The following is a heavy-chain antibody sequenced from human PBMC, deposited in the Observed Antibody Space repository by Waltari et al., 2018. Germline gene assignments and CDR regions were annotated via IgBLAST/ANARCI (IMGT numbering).Heavy chain of an antibody. V-gene: IGHV1-8*01. D-gene: IGHD3-10*01. Sequence: QLQLVQSGAEVKKPGASVKVSCTASGYTFPSYDMNWVRQATGQGLEWMGWMNPNSGSTGYAQKFQGRVTMTRDTSISTAYMELSSLTSEDTAVYYCAMGNGAVIKDSFDTWGQGTMVTVSS. CDR1: GYTFPSYD. J-gene: IGHJ3*02. CDR2: MNPNSGST. CDR3: AMGNGAVIKDSFDT.